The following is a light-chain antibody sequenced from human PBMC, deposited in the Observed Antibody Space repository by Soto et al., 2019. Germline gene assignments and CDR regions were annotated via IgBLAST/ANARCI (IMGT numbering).Light chain of an antibody. CDR1: QSVSSY. V-gene: IGKV3-11*01. Sequence: ENVLTQSPGTLSLSPGERATLSCRASQSVSSYSLAWYQQKPGQAPRLVMYGTSNRATGIPDRFSGSGSGTDFTLTISSLEPEDFAVYYCQQRSNWPLTFGGGTKVDIK. CDR2: GTS. CDR3: QQRSNWPLT. J-gene: IGKJ4*01.